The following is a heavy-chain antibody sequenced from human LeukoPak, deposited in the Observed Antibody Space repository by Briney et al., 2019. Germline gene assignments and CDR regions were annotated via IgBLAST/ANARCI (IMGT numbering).Heavy chain of an antibody. D-gene: IGHD3-10*01. CDR1: GFTFINYA. CDR3: ARNFPGNYFVS. J-gene: IGHJ2*01. V-gene: IGHV3-23*01. CDR2: IGTSGDT. Sequence: GGSLRLSCAASGFTFINYAMSWVRQAPGKGLEWVSTIGTSGDTYYADSVKGRFTISRDNPKNTMYVHMNSLRAEDTAIYFCARNFPGNYFVSWGGAPWSLSPQ.